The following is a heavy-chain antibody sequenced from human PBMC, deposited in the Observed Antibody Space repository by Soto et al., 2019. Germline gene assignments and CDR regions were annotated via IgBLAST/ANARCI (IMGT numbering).Heavy chain of an antibody. D-gene: IGHD3-22*01. CDR1: GFTFSSYG. V-gene: IGHV3-30*18. J-gene: IGHJ6*02. CDR3: AKDVSGYYLYYHYYGMDV. Sequence: GGSLRLSCAASGFTFSSYGMHWVRQAPGKGLEWVAVISYDGSNKYYADSVKGRFTISRDNSKNTLYLQMNSLRAEDTAVYYCAKDVSGYYLYYHYYGMDVWGQGTTVTVSS. CDR2: ISYDGSNK.